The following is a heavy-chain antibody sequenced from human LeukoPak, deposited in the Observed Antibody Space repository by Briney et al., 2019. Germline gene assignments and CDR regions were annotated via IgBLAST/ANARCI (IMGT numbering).Heavy chain of an antibody. CDR1: GFTFSSYA. Sequence: GGSLRLSCAAFGFTFSSYAMSWVRQAPGKGLEWVSAISGSGGSTYCADSVKGRFTISRDNSKNTLYLQMNSLRAEDTAVYYCAKGGDDFWSGYSDYWGQGTLVTVSS. CDR2: ISGSGGST. CDR3: AKGGDDFWSGYSDY. J-gene: IGHJ4*02. D-gene: IGHD3-3*01. V-gene: IGHV3-23*01.